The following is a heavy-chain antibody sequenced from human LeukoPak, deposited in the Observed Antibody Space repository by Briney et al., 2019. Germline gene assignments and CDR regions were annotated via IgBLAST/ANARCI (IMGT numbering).Heavy chain of an antibody. CDR2: IKQDGSKK. D-gene: IGHD6-6*01. J-gene: IGHJ6*03. CDR1: GFTFSSYW. V-gene: IGHV3-7*01. Sequence: GGSLRLSCAASGFTFSSYWMSWVRQAPGKGLEWVANIKQDGSKKCYVDSVKGRFTISRDNAKNSLYLQMNSLTPEDTAVYYCARSIAARQRFWYYDMDVWGKGTTVTVS. CDR3: ARSIAARQRFWYYDMDV.